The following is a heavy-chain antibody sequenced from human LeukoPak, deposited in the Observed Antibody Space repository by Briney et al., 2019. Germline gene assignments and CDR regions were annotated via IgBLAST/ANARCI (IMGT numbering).Heavy chain of an antibody. J-gene: IGHJ4*02. CDR3: AKDQIQTQLFLGVTETPLDY. V-gene: IGHV3-23*01. CDR1: GFTFSSYS. Sequence: SGGSLRLSCAASGFTFSSYSMNWVRQAPGKGLEWVSAISGGGTYTDYADSVKGRFTISRDNSKTTLYLQMNSLRAEDTAIYYCAKDQIQTQLFLGVTETPLDYWGQGTLVTVSS. CDR2: ISGGGTYT. D-gene: IGHD5-18*01.